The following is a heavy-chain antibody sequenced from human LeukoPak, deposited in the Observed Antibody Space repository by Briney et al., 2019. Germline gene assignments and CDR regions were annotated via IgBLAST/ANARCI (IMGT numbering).Heavy chain of an antibody. CDR1: GYTFTGYY. CDR3: ASLDSSSWYGGSGFDP. J-gene: IGHJ5*02. Sequence: SVKVSCKASGYTFTGYYMHWVRQAPGQGLEWMGGIIPIFGTANYAQKFQGRVTITTDESTSTAYMELSSLRSEDTAVYYCASLDSSSWYGGSGFDPWGQGTLVTVSS. D-gene: IGHD6-13*01. CDR2: IIPIFGTA. V-gene: IGHV1-69*05.